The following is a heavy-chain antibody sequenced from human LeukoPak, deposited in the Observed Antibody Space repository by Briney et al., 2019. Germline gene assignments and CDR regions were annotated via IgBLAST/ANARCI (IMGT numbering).Heavy chain of an antibody. CDR1: GYTFADYY. D-gene: IGHD5-24*01. CDR3: ARSLLVRRDGYNCLGY. CDR2: INPNRGDT. J-gene: IGHJ4*02. Sequence: ASVKVSCKASGYTFADYYMHWVRQAPGQGLDWMGWINPNRGDTHHTQKFQGRVTMTRDTSISTAYMELSRLRSDDTAVYYCARSLLVRRDGYNCLGYWGQGTLVTVSS. V-gene: IGHV1-2*02.